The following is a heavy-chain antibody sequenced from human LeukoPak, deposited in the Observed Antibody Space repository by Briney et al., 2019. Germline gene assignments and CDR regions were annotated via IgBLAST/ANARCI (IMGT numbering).Heavy chain of an antibody. CDR3: ARVEMVGYYFDY. Sequence: PSETLSLTCTVSGGSISSYYWSWIRQPPGKGLEWIGYIYYSGSTNYNPSLKSRVTISVDTSKNQFSLKLSSVTAADTAVYYCARVEMVGYYFDYWGQGTLVTVSS. V-gene: IGHV4-59*01. D-gene: IGHD2-8*01. CDR2: IYYSGST. J-gene: IGHJ4*02. CDR1: GGSISSYY.